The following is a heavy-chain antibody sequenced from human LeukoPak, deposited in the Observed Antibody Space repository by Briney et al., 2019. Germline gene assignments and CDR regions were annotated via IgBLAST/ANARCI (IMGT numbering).Heavy chain of an antibody. J-gene: IGHJ5*02. V-gene: IGHV4-59*12. CDR1: GGSISSYY. CDR2: IYYSGST. Sequence: SETLSLTCTVSGGSISSYYWSWIRQPPGKGLEWIGYIYYSGSTNYNPSLKSRVTISVDTSKNQFSLKLNSVTAADTAVYYCARDHLANLASRLFDPWGQGTLVTVSS. D-gene: IGHD3-3*01. CDR3: ARDHLANLASRLFDP.